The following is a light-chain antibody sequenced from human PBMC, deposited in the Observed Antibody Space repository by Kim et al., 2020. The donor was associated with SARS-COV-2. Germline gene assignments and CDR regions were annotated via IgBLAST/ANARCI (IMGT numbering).Light chain of an antibody. CDR1: SLRSYY. CDR2: GTN. CDR3: NPRDSSGYRLTWV. J-gene: IGLJ3*02. Sequence: SSELTQDPAVSVALGQTVRITCQGDSLRSYYASWYQQKPGQAPVLVIYGTNDRPSGIPDRFSGFSPGNTAYLTITGAQAEDEADYYCNPRDSSGYRLTWV. V-gene: IGLV3-19*01.